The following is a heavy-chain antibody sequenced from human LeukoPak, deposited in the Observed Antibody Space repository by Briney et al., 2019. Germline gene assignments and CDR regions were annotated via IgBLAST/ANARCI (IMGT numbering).Heavy chain of an antibody. V-gene: IGHV3-23*01. D-gene: IGHD2-15*01. J-gene: IGHJ4*02. CDR1: GFTFSSYA. Sequence: GGSLRLSCAASGFTFSSYAMIWVRQAPGEGLEWGSAISYSGGSEFYADSVKGRFTISRDNAKNTLYLQMTSLRDEDTAVFYCTGLLLSATVYRGQGTLVTVSS. CDR2: ISYSGGSE. CDR3: TGLLLSATVY.